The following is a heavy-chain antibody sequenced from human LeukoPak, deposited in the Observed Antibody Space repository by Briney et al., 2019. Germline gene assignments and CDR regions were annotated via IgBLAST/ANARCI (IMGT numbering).Heavy chain of an antibody. V-gene: IGHV4-59*01. Sequence: KCSESLCLTCAVSVGSISDDNWSWIRQWPGKGVGWIGQIYCTVSTYYTTSLKRRDTLSVDTSRNQFSLNLTSATAADTAVYYCERGGTYNDTLSFDPWGQGTLVTVSS. CDR1: VGSISDDN. CDR2: IYCTVST. CDR3: ERGGTYNDTLSFDP. D-gene: IGHD3-9*01. J-gene: IGHJ5*02.